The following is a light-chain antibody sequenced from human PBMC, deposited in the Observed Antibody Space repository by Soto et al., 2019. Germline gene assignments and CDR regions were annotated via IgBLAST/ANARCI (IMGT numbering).Light chain of an antibody. Sequence: QSALTQPASVSGSPGQSITISCTGTSSDIGAYNYVSWYRQHPGEAPKVIIYEVTHRPSGISSRFSGSKSGNTASLTISELQAEDEADYYCSSYASDITHVFGGGTKVTVL. V-gene: IGLV2-14*01. CDR3: SSYASDITHV. J-gene: IGLJ3*02. CDR2: EVT. CDR1: SSDIGAYNY.